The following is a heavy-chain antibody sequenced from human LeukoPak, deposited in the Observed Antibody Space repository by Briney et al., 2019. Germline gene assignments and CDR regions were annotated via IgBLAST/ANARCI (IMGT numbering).Heavy chain of an antibody. CDR1: GYTFTSYD. CDR3: ARDLLGSGYDQRSGY. CDR2: MNPNSGNT. J-gene: IGHJ4*02. D-gene: IGHD5-12*01. Sequence: ASVKVSCKASGYTFTSYDINWVRQATGQGLEWVGWMNPNSGNTGYAQKFQGRVTITRNTSISTAYMELSSLRSDDTAVYYCARDLLGSGYDQRSGYWGQGTLVTVSS. V-gene: IGHV1-8*03.